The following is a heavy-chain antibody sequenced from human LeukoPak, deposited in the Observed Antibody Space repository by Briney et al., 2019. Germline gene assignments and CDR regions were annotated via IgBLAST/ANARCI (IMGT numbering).Heavy chain of an antibody. CDR2: MNPNRGNT. J-gene: IGHJ4*02. Sequence: ASVKVSCKASGYTFTTYDINWVRQATGQGLEWMGWMNPNRGNTGYERKFQGRVTMTGNTSISTAYMELSSLRSENTAVYYCARGYYDTNGYYYRLDSWGQGTLVTVSS. CDR1: GYTFTTYD. D-gene: IGHD3-22*01. CDR3: ARGYYDTNGYYYRLDS. V-gene: IGHV1-8*01.